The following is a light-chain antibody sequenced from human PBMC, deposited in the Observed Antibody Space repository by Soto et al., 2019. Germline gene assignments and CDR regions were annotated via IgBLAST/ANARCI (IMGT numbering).Light chain of an antibody. J-gene: IGLJ3*02. CDR3: CSYAGSYTWV. CDR1: SSDVGGYNY. Sequence: QSALTQPRSVSGSPGQSITISCTGTSSDVGGYNYVSWYQQHPGKAPKLMIYDVSKRRSGVPDRFSGSKSGNTASLTISGLQAEDEGDYYCCSYAGSYTWVFGGGTKLTVL. CDR2: DVS. V-gene: IGLV2-11*01.